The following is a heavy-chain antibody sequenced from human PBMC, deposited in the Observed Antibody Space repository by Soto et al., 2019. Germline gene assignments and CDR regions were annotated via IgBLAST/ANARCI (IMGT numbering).Heavy chain of an antibody. D-gene: IGHD5-18*01. V-gene: IGHV3-9*01. CDR1: GFTFDDYA. CDR3: AKDINPIQLWLSKIDY. Sequence: EVQLVESGGGLVQPGRSLRLSCAASGFTFDDYAMHWVRQAPGKGLEWVSGISWNSGSIGYADSVKGRFTISRDNAKNSLYLQMNSLRAEDTALYYCAKDINPIQLWLSKIDYWGQGTLVTVSS. CDR2: ISWNSGSI. J-gene: IGHJ4*02.